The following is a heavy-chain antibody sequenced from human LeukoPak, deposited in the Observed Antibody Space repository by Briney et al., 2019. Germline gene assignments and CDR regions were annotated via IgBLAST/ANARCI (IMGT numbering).Heavy chain of an antibody. D-gene: IGHD3-10*01. J-gene: IGHJ6*02. CDR2: IYHSGST. V-gene: IGHV4-59*12. CDR3: AKAVMVRGATVGAFDV. CDR1: GGSISSYY. Sequence: SETLSLTCTVSGGSISSYYWSWIRQPPGKGLEWIGYIYHSGSTYYNPSLKSRVTIPVDRSKNQFSLKLSSVTAADTAVYYCAKAVMVRGATVGAFDVWGQGTTVTVSS.